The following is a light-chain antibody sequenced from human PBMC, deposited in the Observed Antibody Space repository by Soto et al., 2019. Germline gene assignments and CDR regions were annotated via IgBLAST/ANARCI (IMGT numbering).Light chain of an antibody. V-gene: IGLV2-14*01. Sequence: QSALTRPASVSGSPGQSITISCTGSGRDIGAYNYVSWYQQHPGKAPKLIIYGVKNRPSGVSNRFSASKSAFTASLTISGLQAEDEADYYCSSYTTSYFYVFGPGTKGTVL. CDR3: SSYTTSYFYV. J-gene: IGLJ1*01. CDR2: GVK. CDR1: GRDIGAYNY.